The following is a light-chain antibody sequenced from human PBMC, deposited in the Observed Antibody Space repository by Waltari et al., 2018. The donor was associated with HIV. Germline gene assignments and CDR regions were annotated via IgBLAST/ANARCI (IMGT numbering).Light chain of an antibody. Sequence: QSALTQPRSVSGSLGQSVPISCTRTSSAVDAHPFVSWYRQHPGKSPKLMMYDVTTRPSGVPDRFSGSKSGNTASLTISVLQAEDEADYYCCSDVGSYTLRDIFGGGTRLIVL. J-gene: IGLJ2*01. CDR2: DVT. CDR3: CSDVGSYTLRDI. V-gene: IGLV2-11*01. CDR1: SSAVDAHPF.